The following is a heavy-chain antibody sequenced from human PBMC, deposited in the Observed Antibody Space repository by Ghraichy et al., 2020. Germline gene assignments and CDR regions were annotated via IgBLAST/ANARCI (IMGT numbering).Heavy chain of an antibody. CDR1: GFTFSDYY. Sequence: GGSLRLSCAASGFTFSDYYMSWIRQAPGKGLEWVSYISSSGSTIYYADSVKGRFTISRDNAKNSLYLQMNSLRAEDTAVYYCARGRRRHPRGTRGRFLDYWGQGTLVTVSS. V-gene: IGHV3-11*01. CDR3: ARGRRRHPRGTRGRFLDY. J-gene: IGHJ4*02. D-gene: IGHD1-1*01. CDR2: ISSSGSTI.